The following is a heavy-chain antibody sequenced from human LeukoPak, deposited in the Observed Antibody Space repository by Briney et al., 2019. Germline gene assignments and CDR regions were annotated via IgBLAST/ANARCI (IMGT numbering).Heavy chain of an antibody. Sequence: PGGSLRLSCAASGFTFSSYGMRWVRQAPGKGLEWVAFIRYDGSNKYYADSVKGRFTISRDNSKNTPYLQMNSLRAEDTAVYYCAKQSVATGDFDYWGQGTLVTVSS. CDR3: AKQSVATGDFDY. J-gene: IGHJ4*02. V-gene: IGHV3-30*02. CDR2: IRYDGSNK. CDR1: GFTFSSYG. D-gene: IGHD5-12*01.